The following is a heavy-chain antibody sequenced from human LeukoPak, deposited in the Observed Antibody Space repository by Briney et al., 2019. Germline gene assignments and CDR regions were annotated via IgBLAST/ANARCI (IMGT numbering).Heavy chain of an antibody. V-gene: IGHV1-69*04. Sequence: SVRVSCKASGGTSSSYAISWVRQAPGQGLEWMGRIIPILGIANYAQKFQGRVTITADKSTSTAYMELSSLRSEDTAVYYCARDLSVGYYDSSGYSTGGYFDYWGQGTLVTVSS. CDR3: ARDLSVGYYDSSGYSTGGYFDY. CDR1: GGTSSSYA. D-gene: IGHD3-22*01. J-gene: IGHJ4*02. CDR2: IIPILGIA.